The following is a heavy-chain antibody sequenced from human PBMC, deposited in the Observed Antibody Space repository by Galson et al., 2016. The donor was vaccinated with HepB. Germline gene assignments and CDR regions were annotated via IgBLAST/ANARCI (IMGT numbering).Heavy chain of an antibody. CDR2: ISFDGSNK. V-gene: IGHV3-30-3*01. J-gene: IGHJ6*02. CDR3: ARVGDDNNTWIQLWSNYYYYGMDV. D-gene: IGHD5-18*01. Sequence: SLRLSCAASGFTFSTYAMHWVRQAPGKGLEWVAGISFDGSNKYYADSVKGRFTISRDNSKNTLYLQMNSLRAEDTAVYYCARVGDDNNTWIQLWSNYYYYGMDVWGQGTTVTVSS. CDR1: GFTFSTYA.